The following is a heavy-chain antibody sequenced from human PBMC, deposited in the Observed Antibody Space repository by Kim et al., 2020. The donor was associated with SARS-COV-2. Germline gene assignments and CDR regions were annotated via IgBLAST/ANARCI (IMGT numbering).Heavy chain of an antibody. Sequence: STNSNDSVKGGFTISRDNAKNALYLQMDGRRAEDTALYHCVRGSVGGPFDNWGQGTLVSVSS. CDR2: ST. J-gene: IGHJ4*02. CDR3: VRGSVGGPFDN. D-gene: IGHD3-10*01. V-gene: IGHV3-20*01.